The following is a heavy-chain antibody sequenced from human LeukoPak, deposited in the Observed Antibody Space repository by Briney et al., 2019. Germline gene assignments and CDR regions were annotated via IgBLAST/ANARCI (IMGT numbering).Heavy chain of an antibody. D-gene: IGHD4-23*01. CDR1: GYTFTSYA. J-gene: IGHJ6*02. Sequence: SVKVSCKTYGYTFTSYAISWVRQAPGQGLEWMGGIIPIFGTANYAQKFQGRVTITADESTSTAYMELSSLRSEDTAVYYCALTRPTTVVRSYYYYGMDVWGQGTTVTVSS. CDR3: ALTRPTTVVRSYYYYGMDV. CDR2: IIPIFGTA. V-gene: IGHV1-69*13.